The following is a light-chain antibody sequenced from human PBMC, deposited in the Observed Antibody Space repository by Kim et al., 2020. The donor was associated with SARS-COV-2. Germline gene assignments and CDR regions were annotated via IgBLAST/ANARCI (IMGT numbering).Light chain of an antibody. CDR3: QQYDNLQTWT. CDR2: DAS. J-gene: IGKJ1*01. Sequence: SVGDRVPITCQASQDISNYLNWYQQKPGKAPKLLIYDASNLETGVPSRFSGSGSGTDFTFTISSLQPEDIATYYCQQYDNLQTWTFGQGTKVDIK. V-gene: IGKV1-33*01. CDR1: QDISNY.